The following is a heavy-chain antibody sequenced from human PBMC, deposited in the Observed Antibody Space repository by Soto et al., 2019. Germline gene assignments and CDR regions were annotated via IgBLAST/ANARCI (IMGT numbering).Heavy chain of an antibody. Sequence: QVHLQQSGPGLGRPSQTLSLTCTVSGGSISSDIYHWTWIRQSPGKGLEWIGYIYYSGSIFYNPSFKSRVTISVDTSKNQFSLQLSSVTAADTAVYFCAREDDGGDRDYYGLDVWGQGTTVTVSS. D-gene: IGHD2-21*02. CDR3: AREDDGGDRDYYGLDV. CDR1: GGSISSDIYH. CDR2: IYYSGSI. J-gene: IGHJ6*02. V-gene: IGHV4-30-4*08.